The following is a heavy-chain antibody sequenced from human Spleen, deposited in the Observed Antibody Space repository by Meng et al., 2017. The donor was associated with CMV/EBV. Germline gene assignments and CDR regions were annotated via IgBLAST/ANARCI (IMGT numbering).Heavy chain of an antibody. J-gene: IGHJ4*02. CDR3: AKDHYGTSSLYYFDS. V-gene: IGHV3-23*01. D-gene: IGHD3-10*01. CDR2: ISGSGGDT. CDR1: AFPFSQYA. Sequence: GGSLRLSCAASAFPFSQYAMSWVRQAPGKGLEWVSAISGSGGDTYYADSVKGRVTISRDNSRNTLFLQMNSLRAEDTDIYYCAKDHYGTSSLYYFDSWGQGTLVTVSS.